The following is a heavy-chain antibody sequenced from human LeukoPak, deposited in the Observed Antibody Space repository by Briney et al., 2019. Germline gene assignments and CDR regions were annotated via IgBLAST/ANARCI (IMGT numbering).Heavy chain of an antibody. CDR2: ISSTSSFI. Sequence: GGSLRLSCAASGFTFSTYNMNWVRQAPGKGLERVSSISSTSSFIYYADSVKGRFTISRDNAKNSLYLQMNSLRAEDTAVYYCARDSPSGLSYGYFGAYFDYWGQGTLVTVSS. D-gene: IGHD5-18*01. CDR1: GFTFSTYN. V-gene: IGHV3-21*06. CDR3: ARDSPSGLSYGYFGAYFDY. J-gene: IGHJ4*02.